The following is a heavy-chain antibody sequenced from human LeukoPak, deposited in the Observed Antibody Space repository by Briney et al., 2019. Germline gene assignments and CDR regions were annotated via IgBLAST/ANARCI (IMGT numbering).Heavy chain of an antibody. D-gene: IGHD3-3*01. J-gene: IGHJ4*02. Sequence: GASVKVSCKASGGTLSSYAISWVRQAPGQGLEWMGGIVPIFGTANYAQKFQGRVTITTDESTSTAYMELSSLRSEDTAVYYCARASDFWSGYYPFDYWGQGTLVTVSS. CDR2: IVPIFGTA. CDR1: GGTLSSYA. CDR3: ARASDFWSGYYPFDY. V-gene: IGHV1-69*05.